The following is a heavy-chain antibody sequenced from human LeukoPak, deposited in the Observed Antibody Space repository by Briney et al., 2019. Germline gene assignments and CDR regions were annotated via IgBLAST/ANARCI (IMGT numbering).Heavy chain of an antibody. Sequence: GRSLRLSCAASGFTFSAYAMHWVRQAPGKGLEWVAVISYDGSNKYYADSVKGRFTISGDKSKDTLYLQMNSLRPEDTAVYYCARGPGPIAGAKNPFDIWGQGTMVTVSS. D-gene: IGHD1-26*01. V-gene: IGHV3-30*01. CDR3: ARGPGPIAGAKNPFDI. CDR2: ISYDGSNK. CDR1: GFTFSAYA. J-gene: IGHJ3*02.